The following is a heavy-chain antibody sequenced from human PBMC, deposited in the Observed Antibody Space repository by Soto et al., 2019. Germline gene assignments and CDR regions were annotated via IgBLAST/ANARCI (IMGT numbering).Heavy chain of an antibody. Sequence: LRLSCAASGFTFSGYTMNWVRQAPGKGLEWVSSITSGSSYIYYADSVKGRFTISRDNAKNSLYLQINSLRAEDTAMYYCARSSFDYWGQGPLVTVSS. V-gene: IGHV3-21*01. CDR1: GFTFSGYT. CDR3: ARSSFDY. CDR2: ITSGSSYI. J-gene: IGHJ4*02.